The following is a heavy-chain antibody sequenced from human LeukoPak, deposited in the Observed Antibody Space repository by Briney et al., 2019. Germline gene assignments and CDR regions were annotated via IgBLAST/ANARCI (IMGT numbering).Heavy chain of an antibody. CDR1: GFTFISYS. V-gene: IGHV3-21*01. CDR2: ISSSSKYI. Sequence: GGSLRLSCAATGFTFISYSMNWVRQAPGKGLEWVSSISSSSKYIYYADSVTGRFTISRDNAKNSLYLQMSSLRAEDTAVYYCARGGYSDGWYWFDPWGQGILVTVSS. CDR3: ARGGYSDGWYWFDP. D-gene: IGHD6-19*01. J-gene: IGHJ5*02.